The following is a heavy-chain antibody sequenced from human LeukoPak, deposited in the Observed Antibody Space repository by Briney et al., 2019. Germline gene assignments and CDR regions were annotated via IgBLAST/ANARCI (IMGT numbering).Heavy chain of an antibody. CDR3: ARETSQKGAHYMDV. Sequence: SETLSLTCTVSGGSISSSSYYWGWLRQPPGKGLEWIGTIYHSGSTNYNPSLKSRVTISVDTSKNQFSLKLSSVTAADTAVYYCARETSQKGAHYMDVWGKGTTVTISS. D-gene: IGHD3-16*01. CDR1: GGSISSSSYY. J-gene: IGHJ6*03. V-gene: IGHV4-39*07. CDR2: IYHSGST.